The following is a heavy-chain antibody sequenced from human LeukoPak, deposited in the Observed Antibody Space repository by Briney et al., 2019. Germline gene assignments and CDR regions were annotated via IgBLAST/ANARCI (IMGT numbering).Heavy chain of an antibody. CDR2: ISGDSATT. Sequence: GGSLRLSCAASGFSFDDNAMYWVRQAPGKGLEWVSLISGDSATTYYADSVKGRFNISRDNSKSSLYLQMNSLKAEDTALYYCARDNYYGSGSYAYYYGMDVWGQGTTVTVSS. V-gene: IGHV3-43*02. J-gene: IGHJ6*02. CDR1: GFSFDDNA. D-gene: IGHD3-10*01. CDR3: ARDNYYGSGSYAYYYGMDV.